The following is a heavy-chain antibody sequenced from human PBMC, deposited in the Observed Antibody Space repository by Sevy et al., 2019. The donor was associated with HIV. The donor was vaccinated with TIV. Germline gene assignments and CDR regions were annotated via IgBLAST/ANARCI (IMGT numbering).Heavy chain of an antibody. Sequence: GGSLRLSCAASGLTFNFYAMTWVRQAPGKGLEWVSCITGSGSSTYYADSVKGRFTISRDNSKNTLYLQMNSLRAEDTAVYYCAKEHDNSWFDPWGQGTLVTVSS. J-gene: IGHJ5*02. CDR3: AKEHDNSWFDP. CDR1: GLTFNFYA. V-gene: IGHV3-23*01. CDR2: ITGSGSST. D-gene: IGHD3-9*01.